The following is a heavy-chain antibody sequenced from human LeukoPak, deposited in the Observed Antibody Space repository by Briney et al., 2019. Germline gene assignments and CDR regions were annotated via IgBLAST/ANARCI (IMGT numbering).Heavy chain of an antibody. J-gene: IGHJ3*02. CDR1: GGSISSYY. D-gene: IGHD4-17*01. V-gene: IGHV4-34*01. Sequence: ASETLSLTCTVSGGSISSYYWNWIRQSPEKGLEWIGEIKYDGTTNYNPSLTSRVTMSIDKATNQFHLKVTSLTAADTAVYYCARGPDYYGDYISWFPDAFHIWGQGTLVSVSP. CDR2: IKYDGTT. CDR3: ARGPDYYGDYISWFPDAFHI.